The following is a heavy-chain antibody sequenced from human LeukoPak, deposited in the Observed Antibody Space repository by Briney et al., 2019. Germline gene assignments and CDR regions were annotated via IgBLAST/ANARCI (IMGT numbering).Heavy chain of an antibody. D-gene: IGHD1-14*01. CDR2: ISAYNGNT. CDR1: GYTFTSYG. Sequence: GASVKVSCKASGYTFTSYGISWVRQAPGQGLEWMGWISAYNGNTNYAQKLQGRVTITTDESTSTAYMELSSLRSEDTAVYYCAVLSTRTPYYFDYWGQGTLVTVSS. V-gene: IGHV1-18*01. CDR3: AVLSTRTPYYFDY. J-gene: IGHJ4*02.